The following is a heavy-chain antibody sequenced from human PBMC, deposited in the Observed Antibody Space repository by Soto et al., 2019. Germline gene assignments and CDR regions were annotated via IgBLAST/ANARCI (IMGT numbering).Heavy chain of an antibody. J-gene: IGHJ4*02. Sequence: ASVKVSCKASGYTFTSYGISWVRQAPGQGLEWMAWINPYNGNTKYAEKFLGRVTVTTDTSTATAYMEVRSLTSDDTTVFYCERVGVGPAAPRVWPYWGQGTPVTVSS. V-gene: IGHV1-18*01. D-gene: IGHD3-16*01. CDR1: GYTFTSYG. CDR3: ERVGVGPAAPRVWPY. CDR2: INPYNGNT.